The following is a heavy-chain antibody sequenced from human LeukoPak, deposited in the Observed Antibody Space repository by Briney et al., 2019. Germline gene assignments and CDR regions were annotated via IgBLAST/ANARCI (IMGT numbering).Heavy chain of an antibody. CDR2: ISSSSSYI. J-gene: IGHJ4*02. CDR3: ARDLYDSSGLDY. V-gene: IGHV3-21*01. D-gene: IGHD3-22*01. CDR1: GYTFSSYS. Sequence: PGGSLRLSCAASGYTFSSYSMNWVRQAPGKGLEWVSSISSSSSYIYYADSVKGRFTISRDNAKNSLYLQMNSLRAEDTAVYYCARDLYDSSGLDYWGQGTLVTVSS.